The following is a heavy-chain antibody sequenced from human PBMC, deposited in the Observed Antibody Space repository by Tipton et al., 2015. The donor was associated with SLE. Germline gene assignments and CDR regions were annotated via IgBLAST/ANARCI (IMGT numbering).Heavy chain of an antibody. Sequence: SLTCAVYGGSFSGYYWSWIRQPPGKGLEWIGEINHSGSTNYNPSLKSRVTISVDTSKNQFSLKLSSVTAADTAVYYCARFTYYDSPFDPWGQGTLVTVSS. V-gene: IGHV4-34*01. J-gene: IGHJ5*02. CDR2: INHSGST. D-gene: IGHD3-22*01. CDR1: GGSFSGYY. CDR3: ARFTYYDSPFDP.